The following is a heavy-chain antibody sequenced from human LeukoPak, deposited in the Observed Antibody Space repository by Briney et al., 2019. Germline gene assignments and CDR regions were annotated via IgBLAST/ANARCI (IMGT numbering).Heavy chain of an antibody. V-gene: IGHV4-59*01. CDR1: GGSISSYY. CDR3: ARLVITVTGDAFDI. J-gene: IGHJ3*02. CDR2: IYYSGST. D-gene: IGHD3-22*01. Sequence: PSETLSLTCTVSGGSISSYYWSWIRQPPGKGLEWIGYIYYSGSTNYNPSLKSRVTISVDTSKNQFSLKLSSVTAADTAVYYCARLVITVTGDAFDIWGQGTMVTVSS.